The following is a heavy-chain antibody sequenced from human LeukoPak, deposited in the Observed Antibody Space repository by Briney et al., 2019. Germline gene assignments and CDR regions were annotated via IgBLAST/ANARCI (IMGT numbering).Heavy chain of an antibody. Sequence: GGSLRLSCAASGFTFSSYSMNWVRQAPGKGLEWISYISSGSRTIYYADFVKGRFTVSRDNAKNSLYLQMRSLRDEDTAVYYCARESISGHRDFDNWGQGTLVTVS. CDR2: ISSGSRTI. D-gene: IGHD1-26*01. CDR1: GFTFSSYS. J-gene: IGHJ4*02. V-gene: IGHV3-48*02. CDR3: ARESISGHRDFDN.